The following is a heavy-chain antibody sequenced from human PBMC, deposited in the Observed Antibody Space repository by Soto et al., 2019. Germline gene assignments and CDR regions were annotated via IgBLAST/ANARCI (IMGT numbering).Heavy chain of an antibody. CDR1: GFTFDDYA. CDR3: ARELVTATRLYYYYGMDV. CDR2: INSDGSST. V-gene: IGHV3-9*01. D-gene: IGHD2-21*02. J-gene: IGHJ6*02. Sequence: EVQLVESGGGLVQPGRSLRLSCAASGFTFDDYAMHWVRQAPGKGLEWVSGINSDGSSTSYVDSVKGRFTISRDNAKNTLYLQMNSLRAEDTAVYYCARELVTATRLYYYYGMDVWGQGTTVTVSS.